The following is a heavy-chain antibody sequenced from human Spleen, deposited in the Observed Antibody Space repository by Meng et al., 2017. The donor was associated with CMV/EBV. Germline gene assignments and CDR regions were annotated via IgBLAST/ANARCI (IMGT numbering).Heavy chain of an antibody. CDR3: ARVRETYYYDN. D-gene: IGHD1-26*01. J-gene: IGHJ4*02. V-gene: IGHV3-9*03. Sequence: SLKISCAASGFSFSSFEMNWVRQAPGKGLEWVSGISWNSGSIGYADSVKGRFTISRDNAKNSLYLQINSLRAEDMAVYYCARVRETYYYDNWGQGTLVTVSS. CDR1: GFSFSSFE. CDR2: ISWNSGSI.